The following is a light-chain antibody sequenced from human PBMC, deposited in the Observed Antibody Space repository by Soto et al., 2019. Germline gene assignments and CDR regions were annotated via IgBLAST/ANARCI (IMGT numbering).Light chain of an antibody. CDR2: DVT. Sequence: QYALTQPASVSGSPGQSITISCTGASSDVGGYNYVSWYQQHPGKAPKLMISDVTNRPSGVSNRFSGSKSGNTASLTISGLQAEDEADYYCTSYTSSNTPYVVFGGGTKLTVL. J-gene: IGLJ2*01. CDR1: SSDVGGYNY. V-gene: IGLV2-14*03. CDR3: TSYTSSNTPYVV.